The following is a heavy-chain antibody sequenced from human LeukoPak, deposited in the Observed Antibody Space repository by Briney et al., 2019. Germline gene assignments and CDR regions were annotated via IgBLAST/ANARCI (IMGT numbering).Heavy chain of an antibody. D-gene: IGHD6-13*01. J-gene: IGHJ6*03. CDR2: INQDGSEK. V-gene: IGHV3-7*01. Sequence: GGSLRLSCAASGFTFSRYWMSWVRQAPGKGLEGVANINQDGSEKYYVDSVKGRFTISRDNAKNSLYLQMNSLRAEDTAVYYCAREGAAAGTKYYYYYYMDVWGKGTTVTVSS. CDR1: GFTFSRYW. CDR3: AREGAAAGTKYYYYYYMDV.